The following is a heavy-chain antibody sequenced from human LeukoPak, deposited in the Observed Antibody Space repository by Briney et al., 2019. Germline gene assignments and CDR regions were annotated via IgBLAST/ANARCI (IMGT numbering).Heavy chain of an antibody. CDR1: GIRFTTHW. V-gene: IGHV3-7*01. CDR2: IRQDGGEK. CDR3: ASAYASYDFWSGYENFDF. J-gene: IGHJ4*02. D-gene: IGHD3-3*01. Sequence: GGSLRLSCAASGIRFTTHWMNWVLQAPGKGLEWVASIRQDGGEKKYVDSVKGRFTISRDLAQNSLFLQMNSLRAEDTAVYYCASAYASYDFWSGYENFDFWGQGTLVTVSS.